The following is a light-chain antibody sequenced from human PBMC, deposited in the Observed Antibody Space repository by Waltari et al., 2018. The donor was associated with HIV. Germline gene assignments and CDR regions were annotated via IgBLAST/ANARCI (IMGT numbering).Light chain of an antibody. CDR2: GAS. CDR3: QQFGTSPRT. J-gene: IGKJ1*01. V-gene: IGKV3-20*01. CDR1: QSVINNY. Sequence: EIVLTQSPGTLSLSPGERATLSCRASQSVINNYLAWYQQKPGQAPRLLIYGASSGATGIPDRFSGTGSGTDFTLSISRLEPEDFAVYYCQQFGTSPRTFGQGTKVEIK.